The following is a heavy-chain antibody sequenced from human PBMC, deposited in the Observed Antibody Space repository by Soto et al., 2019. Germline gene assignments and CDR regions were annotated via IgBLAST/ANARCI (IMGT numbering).Heavy chain of an antibody. CDR1: GFTFSSYG. D-gene: IGHD3-22*01. CDR2: IWYDGSNK. CDR3: ERDRYYYYDSIGSDGMDV. Sequence: QVQLVESGGGVVQPGRSLRLSCAASGFTFSSYGMHWVRQAPGKGLEWVALIWYDGSNKFYADSVKGRFTISRDNSKNTRDMQKNRLRVEVTAVYAGERDRYYYYDSIGSDGMDVWGQGTMVTVSS. J-gene: IGHJ6*02. V-gene: IGHV3-33*01.